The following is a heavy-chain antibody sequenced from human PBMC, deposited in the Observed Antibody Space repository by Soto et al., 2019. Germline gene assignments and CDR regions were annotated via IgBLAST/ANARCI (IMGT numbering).Heavy chain of an antibody. D-gene: IGHD3-10*01. CDR1: GFTFSSYG. V-gene: IGHV3-33*01. CDR3: ARDITMVRGVILHGMDV. CDR2: IWYDGSNK. J-gene: IGHJ6*02. Sequence: GGSLRLSCAASGFTFSSYGMHWVHQAPGKGLEWVAVIWYDGSNKYYADSVKGRFTISRDNSKNTLYLQMNSLRAEDTAVYYCARDITMVRGVILHGMDVWGQGTTVTVSS.